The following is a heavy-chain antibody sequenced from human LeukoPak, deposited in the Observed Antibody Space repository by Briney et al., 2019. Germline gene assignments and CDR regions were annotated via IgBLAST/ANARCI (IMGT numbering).Heavy chain of an antibody. V-gene: IGHV1-2*02. CDR3: AXXRRILGGPENAGXFFDY. D-gene: IGHD3-16*01. Sequence: ASVKVSCKASGYTLTDYYLHWVRQAPGQGLKWMGWINPNSGATDYAQSFQARVTMTRDTSIGSGYMELTGLESDDTAVYYCAXXRRILGGPENAGXFFDYWGQGSLVTVSS. CDR1: GYTLTDYY. CDR2: INPNSGAT. J-gene: IGHJ4*01.